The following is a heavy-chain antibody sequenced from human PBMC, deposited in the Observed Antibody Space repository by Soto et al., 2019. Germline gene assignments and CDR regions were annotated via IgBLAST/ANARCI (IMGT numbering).Heavy chain of an antibody. CDR1: GYIFIHCF. J-gene: IGHJ4*02. V-gene: IGHV1-46*01. Sequence: QVQLVQSGAEMKQPGASVKLSCQASGYIFIHCFMHWVRQAPGQGLEWMGGINPSSGTTTYAQKFQGRGTVTRDTSTSTVYMELSSLGSGDTAMYYCARSLGETTSLFDHWGQGSLVTVSA. CDR3: ARSLGETTSLFDH. D-gene: IGHD1-26*01. CDR2: INPSSGTT.